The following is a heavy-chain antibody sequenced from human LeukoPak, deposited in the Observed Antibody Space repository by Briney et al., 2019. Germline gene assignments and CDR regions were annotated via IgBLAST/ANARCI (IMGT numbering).Heavy chain of an antibody. CDR2: IYYSGST. D-gene: IGHD3-22*01. CDR1: GGSINSSPYY. V-gene: IGHV4-39*07. CDR3: AGVYDSFTHDAFDI. J-gene: IGHJ3*02. Sequence: SETLSLTCTVSGGSINSSPYYWGWIPQPPGKGFEWIGSIYYSGSTYYKPSLTSRVTISVDTSKHQFSLKLSSVTAADTAVYYCAGVYDSFTHDAFDIWGQGTMVTVPS.